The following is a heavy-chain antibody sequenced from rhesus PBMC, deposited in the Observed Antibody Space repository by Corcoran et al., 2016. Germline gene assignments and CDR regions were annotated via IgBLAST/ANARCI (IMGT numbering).Heavy chain of an antibody. V-gene: IGHV4-127*01. CDR1: GDSIISGYA. J-gene: IGHJ6*01. Sequence: QVQLKESGPGLVKPSETLSLTCTVSGDSIISGYAWSWCRQPPGKGLEWIGYIGGYYNPSLKSRVTISKDTSKNQFSLNLTSVTAADTAVYYCASGLNYGAPNFGLDSWGQGVVVTVSS. D-gene: IGHD1-26*01. CDR3: ASGLNYGAPNFGLDS. CDR2: IGG.